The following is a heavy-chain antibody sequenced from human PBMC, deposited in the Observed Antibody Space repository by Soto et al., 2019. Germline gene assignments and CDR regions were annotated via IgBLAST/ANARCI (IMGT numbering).Heavy chain of an antibody. J-gene: IGHJ3*01. V-gene: IGHV3-30-3*01. CDR3: AKDRRYPDDVFDV. Sequence: PGGSLRLSCAASGFTFSSYAMHWVRQAPGKGLEWVAVISYDGSNKYYADSVKGRFTISRDNSKNTLYLQMNSLRAEDTAVYYSAKDRRYPDDVFDVWGQGTMVTVSS. CDR1: GFTFSSYA. D-gene: IGHD1-26*01. CDR2: ISYDGSNK.